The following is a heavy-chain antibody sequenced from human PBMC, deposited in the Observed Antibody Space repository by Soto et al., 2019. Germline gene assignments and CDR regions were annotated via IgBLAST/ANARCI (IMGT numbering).Heavy chain of an antibody. CDR2: INHSGST. Sequence: PSETLSLTCAVYGGSFSGYYWIWIRQPPGKGLEWIGEINHSGSTNYNPSLKSRVTISVDTSKNQFSLKLSSVTAADTAVYYCARGYSYGLFDYWGQGTLVTVSS. CDR1: GGSFSGYY. CDR3: ARGYSYGLFDY. V-gene: IGHV4-34*01. J-gene: IGHJ4*02. D-gene: IGHD5-18*01.